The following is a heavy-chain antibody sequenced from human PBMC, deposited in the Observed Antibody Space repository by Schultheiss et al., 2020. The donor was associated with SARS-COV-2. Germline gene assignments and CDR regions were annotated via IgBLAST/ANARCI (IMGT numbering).Heavy chain of an antibody. CDR3: TRDNRLLGVDQYYMDV. V-gene: IGHV3-33*08. J-gene: IGHJ6*03. D-gene: IGHD3-3*01. Sequence: GESLKISCAASGFTFSNAWMTWVRQAPGRGLEWVAVIWYDGSNTYYADSVKGRFTISRENARNSLYLQMNSLRAGDTAVYYCTRDNRLLGVDQYYMDVWGKGTTVTVSS. CDR1: GFTFSNAW. CDR2: IWYDGSNT.